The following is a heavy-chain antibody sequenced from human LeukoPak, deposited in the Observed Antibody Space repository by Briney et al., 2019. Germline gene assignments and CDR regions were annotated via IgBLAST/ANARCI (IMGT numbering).Heavy chain of an antibody. CDR1: GYTVSSNSAA. CDR2: TYYRYKWYN. V-gene: IGHV6-1*01. D-gene: IGHD3-10*01. J-gene: IGHJ4*02. CDR3: AREELPPVLLWFVELSPIDY. Sequence: SQTLSLTCAISGYTVSSNSAAWNWITPSPSRDLEWHGRTYYRYKWYNDYAVAVKSPITINPDTSKNQFSLQLNSVTPEDTAVYYCAREELPPVLLWFVELSPIDYWGQGTLVTVSS.